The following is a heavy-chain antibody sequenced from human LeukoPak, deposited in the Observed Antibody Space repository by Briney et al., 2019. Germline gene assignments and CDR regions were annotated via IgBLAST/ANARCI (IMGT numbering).Heavy chain of an antibody. D-gene: IGHD3-3*01. Sequence: GGSLRLSCVASGFTCSSYWMSWVRQAPGKGLEWVANIKQDGSEKYYVDSVKGRFTISRDNAKNSLYLQMNSLRAEDTAVYYCAKEDYDFWSGYYTKACDIWGQGTMVTVPS. CDR1: GFTCSSYW. V-gene: IGHV3-7*05. CDR3: AKEDYDFWSGYYTKACDI. J-gene: IGHJ3*02. CDR2: IKQDGSEK.